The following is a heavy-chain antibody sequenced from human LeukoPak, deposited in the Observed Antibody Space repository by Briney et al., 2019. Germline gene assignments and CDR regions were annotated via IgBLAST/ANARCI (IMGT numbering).Heavy chain of an antibody. J-gene: IGHJ5*02. CDR1: GFTVSSNY. V-gene: IGHV3-66*01. D-gene: IGHD3-10*01. Sequence: PGGSLRLSCAASGFTVSSNYMSWVRQAPGKGLEWVSVIYSGGSTYYADSVKGRFTISRDNSKNTLCLQMNSLRAEDTAVYYCARSYYGSGTIRPSNTWGQGTLVTVSS. CDR2: IYSGGST. CDR3: ARSYYGSGTIRPSNT.